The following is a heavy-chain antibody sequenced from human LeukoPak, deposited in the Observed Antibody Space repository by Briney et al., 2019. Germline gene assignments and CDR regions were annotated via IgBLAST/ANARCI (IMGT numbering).Heavy chain of an antibody. V-gene: IGHV3-7*01. CDR3: ARDGP. J-gene: IGHJ5*02. CDR1: GFTFTSHW. Sequence: GGSLRLSCAASGFTFTSHWMSWVRQAPGKGLEWVANINQDGSEKYYVDSVKGQFTISRDNAKNSLYLQMNSLRAEDTAVYYCARDGPWGQGTLVTVSS. CDR2: INQDGSEK.